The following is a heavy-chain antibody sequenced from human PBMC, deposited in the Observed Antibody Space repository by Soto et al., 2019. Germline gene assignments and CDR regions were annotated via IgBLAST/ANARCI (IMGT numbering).Heavy chain of an antibody. CDR1: GGTFSNYI. Sequence: QVQLVQSGAEVKKPGSSVKVSCNASGGTFSNYIISWVRQAPGQGFEWMGGVIPLFGTTNYAQKFQGRVTITADKSTSAAYMQLSSLRSEATAVYYCASSFDSSGYFHYGRPPFDNWGPGTLVTGSS. J-gene: IGHJ4*01. CDR2: VIPLFGTT. V-gene: IGHV1-69*06. D-gene: IGHD3-22*01. CDR3: ASSFDSSGYFHYGRPPFDN.